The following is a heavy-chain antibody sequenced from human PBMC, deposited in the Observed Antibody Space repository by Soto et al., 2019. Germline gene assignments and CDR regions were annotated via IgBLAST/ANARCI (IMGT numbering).Heavy chain of an antibody. Sequence: EVQLVESGGGLVQPGESLRLSCAASGFIFRNYLMSWVRQAPGRGLEWVAKIKEDGSERYYVDSVNGRFTISRDNAKNSLYLEMTRPRADDTAIYYCAREKRANGYFDYWGQGTRVTVSS. CDR3: AREKRANGYFDY. CDR1: GFIFRNYL. CDR2: IKEDGSER. J-gene: IGHJ4*02. D-gene: IGHD6-25*01. V-gene: IGHV3-7*01.